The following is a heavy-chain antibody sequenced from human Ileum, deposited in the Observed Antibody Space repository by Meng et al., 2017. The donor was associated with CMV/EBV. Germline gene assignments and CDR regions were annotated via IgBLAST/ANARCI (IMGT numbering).Heavy chain of an antibody. CDR1: GFTLNYYE. CDR2: ITSSGSTI. D-gene: IGHD2-2*01. CDR3: ARGARGGSSTGMDV. J-gene: IGHJ6*02. V-gene: IGHV3-48*03. Sequence: GGSLRLSCAASGFTLNYYEMNWVRQAPGKGLEWVSYITSSGSTIYNADSVKGRFTISRDNAKNSLFLQMNSLRAEDTAVYYCARGARGGSSTGMDVWGQGTTVTVSS.